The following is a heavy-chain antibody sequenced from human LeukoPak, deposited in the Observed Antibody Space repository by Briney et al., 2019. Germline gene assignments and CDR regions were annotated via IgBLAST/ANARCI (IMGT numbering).Heavy chain of an antibody. CDR1: GYTFTDYY. Sequence: ASVKVSCKASGYTFTDYYIHWVRQAPGQGLEWMGWINPNSGGTNYAQKFQGRVTMTRDRSINTAYMDLRSLTYDDTAVYYCARDKPAEAALDFWGQGTLVTVSS. CDR2: INPNSGGT. J-gene: IGHJ4*02. V-gene: IGHV1-2*02. CDR3: ARDKPAEAALDF.